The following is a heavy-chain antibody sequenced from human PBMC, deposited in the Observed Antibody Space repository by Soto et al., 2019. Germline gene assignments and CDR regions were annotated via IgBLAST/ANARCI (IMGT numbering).Heavy chain of an antibody. CDR1: GFTFSYYS. Sequence: LRLSCAASGFTFSYYSMTWVRQSPGRGLEWVSSISSSTTYISYADSVRGRFTISRDNAKNSLYLQMSSLRADDTAVYYCARYPVGVDSTFFFDSWGQGTLVTVSS. J-gene: IGHJ4*02. CDR2: ISSSTTYI. D-gene: IGHD2-21*01. CDR3: ARYPVGVDSTFFFDS. V-gene: IGHV3-21*01.